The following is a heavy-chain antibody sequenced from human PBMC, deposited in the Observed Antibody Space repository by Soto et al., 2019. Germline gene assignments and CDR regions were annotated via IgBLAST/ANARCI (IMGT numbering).Heavy chain of an antibody. D-gene: IGHD3-10*01. CDR3: ARKFYGSGSYYFDY. CDR1: GFTFSDYY. V-gene: IGHV3-11*01. CDR2: ISSSGSTI. Sequence: GSLSLSCAASGFTFSDYYMSWIRQAPGKGLEWVSYISSSGSTIYYADSVKGRFTIPRDNAKNSLYLQMNSLRAEDTAVYYCARKFYGSGSYYFDYWGQGTLVTGPS. J-gene: IGHJ4*02.